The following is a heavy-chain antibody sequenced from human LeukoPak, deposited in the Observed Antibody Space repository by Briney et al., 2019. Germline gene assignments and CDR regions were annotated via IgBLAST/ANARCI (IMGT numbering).Heavy chain of an antibody. CDR3: ARDPVDTSMRGCLDY. CDR1: GFTFSSYA. Sequence: TGGSLRLSCAASGFTFSSYAMHWVRQAPGKGLEWVAVISYDGSNKYYADSVKGRFTISRDNSKNTLYLQMNSLRAEDTAVYYCARDPVDTSMRGCLDYWGQGTLVTVSS. J-gene: IGHJ4*02. V-gene: IGHV3-30*04. CDR2: ISYDGSNK. D-gene: IGHD5-18*01.